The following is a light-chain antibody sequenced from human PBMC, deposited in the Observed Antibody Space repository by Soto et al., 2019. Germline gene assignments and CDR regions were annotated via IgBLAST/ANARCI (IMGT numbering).Light chain of an antibody. CDR3: QQYTQWPIT. Sequence: EVVMTQSPATLSVSPGEGATLSRRASQSVNRNYLAWYQQKSGQAPRLLIYGISTRATGIPDRFSASGSGTDFTLTISSLQPEDIAVYYCQQYTQWPITFGQGTRLEIK. J-gene: IGKJ5*01. CDR2: GIS. V-gene: IGKV3D-15*01. CDR1: QSVNRN.